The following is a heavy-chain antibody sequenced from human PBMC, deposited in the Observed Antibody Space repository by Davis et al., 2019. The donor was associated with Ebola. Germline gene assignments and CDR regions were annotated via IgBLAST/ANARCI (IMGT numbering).Heavy chain of an antibody. V-gene: IGHV3-30*04. Sequence: GGSLRLSCAASGFTVSSYAMHWVRQAPGKGLGWVAVISYDGSNKYYADSVKGRFTISRDNSKNTLYLQMNSLRAEDTAVYYCARATGADYWGQGTLVTVSS. CDR2: ISYDGSNK. CDR1: GFTVSSYA. D-gene: IGHD1-1*01. CDR3: ARATGADY. J-gene: IGHJ4*02.